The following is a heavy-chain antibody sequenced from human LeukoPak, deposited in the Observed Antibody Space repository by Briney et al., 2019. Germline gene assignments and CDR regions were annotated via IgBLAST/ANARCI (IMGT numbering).Heavy chain of an antibody. CDR2: ISHSGTT. Sequence: SETLSLTCAVSGGSINSTSYYWGWIRQPPGKGLEWIGSISHSGTTYYNPSLKSRVTMSLDTSKNQFSLKLSSVTAADTAVYYCARNSGSYYSLDYWGQGTLVTVSS. CDR3: ARNSGSYYSLDY. CDR1: GGSINSTSYY. J-gene: IGHJ4*02. D-gene: IGHD1-26*01. V-gene: IGHV4-39*07.